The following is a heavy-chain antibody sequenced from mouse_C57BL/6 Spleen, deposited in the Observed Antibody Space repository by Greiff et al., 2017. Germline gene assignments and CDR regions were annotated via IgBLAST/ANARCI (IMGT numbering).Heavy chain of an antibody. J-gene: IGHJ2*01. D-gene: IGHD3-3*01. V-gene: IGHV1-22*01. CDR3: ARVAEYYFDY. CDR1: GYTFTDYN. CDR2: INPNNGGT. Sequence: EVKVVESGPELVKPGASVKMSCKASGYTFTDYNMHWVKQSHGKSLEWIGYINPNNGGTSYNQKFKGKATLTVNKSSSTAYMELRSLTSEDSAVYYCARVAEYYFDYWGQGTTLTVSS.